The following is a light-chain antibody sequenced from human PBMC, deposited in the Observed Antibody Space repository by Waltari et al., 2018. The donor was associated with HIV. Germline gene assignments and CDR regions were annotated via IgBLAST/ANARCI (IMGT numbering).Light chain of an antibody. Sequence: QSALTQPPSTSGTPGQTVTIPCSGSSSNIGGNYVSWYQQLPGTAPKLLIYRNSQRPSGVRDRFSGSKSGTSASLAINDLRSEDEAEYHCAAWDDSLSGWVFGGGTNLTVL. J-gene: IGLJ3*02. CDR3: AAWDDSLSGWV. CDR2: RNS. V-gene: IGLV1-47*01. CDR1: SSNIGGNY.